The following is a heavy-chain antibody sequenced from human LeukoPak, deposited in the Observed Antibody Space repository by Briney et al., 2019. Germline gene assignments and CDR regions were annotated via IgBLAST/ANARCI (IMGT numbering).Heavy chain of an antibody. V-gene: IGHV4-34*01. J-gene: IGHJ4*02. CDR2: INHSGST. Sequence: SETLSLTCAVYGGSFSGYYWSWIRQPPGKGLEWIGEINHSGSTNYNPSLKSRVTISVDTSKNQFSLKLSSVTAADTAVYYCTGGLIVGAPDAFYWGQGTLVTVSS. D-gene: IGHD1-26*01. CDR3: TGGLIVGAPDAFY. CDR1: GGSFSGYY.